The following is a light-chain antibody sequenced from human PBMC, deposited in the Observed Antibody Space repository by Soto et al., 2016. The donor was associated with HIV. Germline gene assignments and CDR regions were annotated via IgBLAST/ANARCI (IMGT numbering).Light chain of an antibody. CDR2: QDN. Sequence: SYELTQPPSVSVSPGQTATITCSGEKLGDKFASWYQQKPGRSPLLVIYQDNKRPSGIPERFSGSNSGNTATLTISGTQAMDEADYYCQAWDSNTVVFGGGTKLTVL. CDR3: QAWDSNTVV. CDR1: KLGDKF. J-gene: IGLJ2*01. V-gene: IGLV3-1*01.